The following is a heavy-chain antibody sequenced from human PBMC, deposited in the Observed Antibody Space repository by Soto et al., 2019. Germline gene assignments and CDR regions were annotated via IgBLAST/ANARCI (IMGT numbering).Heavy chain of an antibody. CDR3: ATAPGYWGSAPLDY. D-gene: IGHD7-27*01. Sequence: EVQLVESGGGLVKPGGSLRLSCAASGLTFSDAWMNWLRQVPGKGLEWGARIRSQTDGGTTDYSAHVNGRFTISRDDSKNTLYLQMNSLKTEDTAIYYCATAPGYWGSAPLDYWGQGTLVTVSS. V-gene: IGHV3-15*07. J-gene: IGHJ4*02. CDR2: IRSQTDGGTT. CDR1: GLTFSDAW.